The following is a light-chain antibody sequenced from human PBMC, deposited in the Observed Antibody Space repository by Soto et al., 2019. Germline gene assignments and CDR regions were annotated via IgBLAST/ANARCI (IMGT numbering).Light chain of an antibody. CDR3: QQRSNWPSLFT. V-gene: IGKV3-11*01. Sequence: EIVLTQSPATLSLSPGERATLSCRASKSVSSYLAWYQQKPGQAPRLLIYDASNRATGIPARFSGSGSGTDFTLTISSLEPEDFAVYYCQQRSNWPSLFTFGPGTKVDIK. CDR2: DAS. J-gene: IGKJ3*01. CDR1: KSVSSY.